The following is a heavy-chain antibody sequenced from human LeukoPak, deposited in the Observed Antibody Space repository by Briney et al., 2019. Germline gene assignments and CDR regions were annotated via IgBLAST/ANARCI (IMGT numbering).Heavy chain of an antibody. CDR3: ARIEGSTFDY. CDR1: GYSFTSYW. J-gene: IGHJ4*02. V-gene: IGHV5-51*01. CDR2: IYPGDSKS. Sequence: GETLKISCKGSGYSFTSYWIGWVRQMPGKGLEWMGIIYPGDSKSKYNPSLQGQVTIPADKSISTAYLQWSSLKASDTAIYYCARIEGSTFDYWGQGTLVTVSS.